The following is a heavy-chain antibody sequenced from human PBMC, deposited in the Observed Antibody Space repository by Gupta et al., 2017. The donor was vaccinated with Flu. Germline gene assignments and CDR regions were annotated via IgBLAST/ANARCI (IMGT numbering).Heavy chain of an antibody. V-gene: IGHV3-64D*06. J-gene: IGHJ1*01. D-gene: IGHD4-4*01. CDR1: GFTFSDSA. CDR2: ISSNGFNK. CDR3: VPRQFRLG. Sequence: EVQLVESGGGLVQPGGSLRLSCSASGFTFSDSARHWVRQTPGKGLESVSAISSNGFNKFYADSVKGRFTISRDNSRNKLFLQMDSLTTEDTALYYCVPRQFRLGWGQGALVIVSS.